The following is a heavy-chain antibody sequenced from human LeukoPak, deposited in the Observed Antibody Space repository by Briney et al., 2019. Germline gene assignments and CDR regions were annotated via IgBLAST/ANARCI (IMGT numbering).Heavy chain of an antibody. CDR3: ARDPLDISRWTNAFDI. D-gene: IGHD2-2*03. Sequence: GGSLRLSCTASGFTFSSYGMDWVRQAPGKGLEWVSVISGNGGSTYYAESVKGRFTISRDNSKNTLYLQVNGLRPEDTAVYYCARDPLDISRWTNAFDIWGQGTMVSVSS. V-gene: IGHV3-23*01. CDR2: ISGNGGST. J-gene: IGHJ3*02. CDR1: GFTFSSYG.